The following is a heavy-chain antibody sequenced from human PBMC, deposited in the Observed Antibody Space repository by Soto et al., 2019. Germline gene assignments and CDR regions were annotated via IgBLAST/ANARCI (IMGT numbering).Heavy chain of an antibody. J-gene: IGHJ4*02. CDR3: AKDAGSTEYFFAS. CDR2: ISHDGSNT. CDR1: GFTFMNYA. V-gene: IGHV3-30*18. Sequence: QVQVVESGGGVVQPWRSLRLSCAASGFTFMNYAMHWVRQAPGKVLEWVAVISHDGSNTDYGDSVKGRFTISRDNSKSTLSLQMNSLRPEDTGVYYCAKDAGSTEYFFASWGQGTLVSVSS.